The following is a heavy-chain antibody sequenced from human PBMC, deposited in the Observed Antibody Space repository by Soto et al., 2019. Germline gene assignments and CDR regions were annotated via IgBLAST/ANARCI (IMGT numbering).Heavy chain of an antibody. CDR2: INHSGST. Sequence: ASETLSLTCAVYGGSFSGYYWSWIRQPPGKGLEWIGEINHSGSTNYNPSLKSRVTISVDTSKNQFSLKLSSVTAADTAVYYCARVSSSSRARFDYWGQGTLVTVSS. J-gene: IGHJ4*02. D-gene: IGHD6-6*01. CDR1: GGSFSGYY. V-gene: IGHV4-34*01. CDR3: ARVSSSSRARFDY.